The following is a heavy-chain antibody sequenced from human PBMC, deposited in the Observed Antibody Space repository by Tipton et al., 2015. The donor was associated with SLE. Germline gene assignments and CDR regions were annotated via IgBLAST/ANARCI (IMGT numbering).Heavy chain of an antibody. CDR2: IFFTGRT. Sequence: LRLSCPVSGASISSGNYFYTWIRQPAGKGLEWIGRIFFTGRTEYNPSLMSRVTISIDTSKNQFYLRLISATAADTAVYYCARESNWGQGTMVTVSS. V-gene: IGHV4-61*02. CDR3: ARESN. J-gene: IGHJ3*01. CDR1: GASISSGNYF.